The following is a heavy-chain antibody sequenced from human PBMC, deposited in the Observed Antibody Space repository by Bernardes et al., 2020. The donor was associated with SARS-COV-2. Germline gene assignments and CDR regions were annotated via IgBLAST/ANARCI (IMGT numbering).Heavy chain of an antibody. CDR3: ARGLPSTGLTMRDDY. V-gene: IGHV5-10-1*01. D-gene: IGHD3-22*01. J-gene: IGHJ4*02. CDR1: GYSFSGFW. Sequence: GESLKISCKAFGYSFSGFWISWVRQRPGKALEYMGKIDVSDSHANYGPSFQGHVTFSVDKSVATAYLEWSSLEASDTAVYYCARGLPSTGLTMRDDYWGQGTLVTVSS. CDR2: IDVSDSHA.